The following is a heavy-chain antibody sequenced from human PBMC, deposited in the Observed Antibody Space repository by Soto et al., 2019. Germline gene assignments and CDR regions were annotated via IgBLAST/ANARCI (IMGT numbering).Heavy chain of an antibody. CDR3: ARSQGSSTSLEIYYYYYYGMDV. J-gene: IGHJ6*02. CDR2: IIPISGTA. V-gene: IGHV1-69*01. Sequence: QVQLVQSGAEVKKPGSSVKVSCKASGGTFSSYCISWVRQAPGQGLEWMGGIIPISGTANYAQMFQGRVTITADESTSTAYMELSSLRSEDTAVYYCARSQGSSTSLEIYYYYYYGMDVWGQGTTVTVSS. D-gene: IGHD2-2*01. CDR1: GGTFSSYC.